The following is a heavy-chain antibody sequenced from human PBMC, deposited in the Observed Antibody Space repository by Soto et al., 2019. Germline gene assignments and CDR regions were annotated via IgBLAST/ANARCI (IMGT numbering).Heavy chain of an antibody. CDR3: ARTLQGVTTFPGSLEVPFDI. D-gene: IGHD2-21*02. CDR2: IYPGDSDT. Sequence: GESLKISCKGSGYSFTSYWIGWVRQMPGKGLEWMGIIYPGDSDTRYSPSFQGQVTISADKSISTAYLQWSSLKASDTAMYYCARTLQGVTTFPGSLEVPFDIWGQGTMVTVSS. CDR1: GYSFTSYW. V-gene: IGHV5-51*01. J-gene: IGHJ3*02.